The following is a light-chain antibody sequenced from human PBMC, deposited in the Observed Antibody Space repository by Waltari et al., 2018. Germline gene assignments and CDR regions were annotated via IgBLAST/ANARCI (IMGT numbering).Light chain of an antibody. J-gene: IGLJ2*01. CDR1: RSDIGAFHY. Sequence: QSALTQPASVSGSPGQSISISCTGNRSDIGAFHYVSWFQQLPGKPPKLLIYDARKRPSGVSNRFSGSKSANTAALTISGLQAEDEADYYCISFRSDNSRVFGGGTKLTVL. V-gene: IGLV2-14*03. CDR3: ISFRSDNSRV. CDR2: DAR.